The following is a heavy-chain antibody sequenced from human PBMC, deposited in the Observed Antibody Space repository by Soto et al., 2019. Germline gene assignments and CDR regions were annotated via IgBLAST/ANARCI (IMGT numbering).Heavy chain of an antibody. V-gene: IGHV1-8*01. CDR2: MNPNSGNT. CDR1: GYTCTRCD. D-gene: IGHD3-3*01. J-gene: IGHJ3*02. Sequence: ASYQVSSKLCGYTCTRCDISGDRKVSGEGCEWMGWMNPNSGNTGYAQKFQGRVTMTRNTSISTAYMELSSLRSEDTAVYYCAGWRTFPSLRFLDDRAFDIWGQGTMVTVSS. CDR3: AGWRTFPSLRFLDDRAFDI.